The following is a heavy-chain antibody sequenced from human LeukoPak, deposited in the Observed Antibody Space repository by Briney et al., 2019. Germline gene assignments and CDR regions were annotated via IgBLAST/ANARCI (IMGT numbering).Heavy chain of an antibody. V-gene: IGHV3-30*18. D-gene: IGHD5-12*01. CDR3: AKGSMGRCSGNSCYSVY. CDR2: ISYDGSNK. CDR1: GFTFSDSA. Sequence: GGSLRLSCAASGFTFSDSAMDWVRQAPGKGLEWVAVISYDGSNKYYADSVKGRFTISRDNSKNTLYLQMNSLRVEDTAVYYCAKGSMGRCSGNSCYSVYWGQGTLVTVSS. J-gene: IGHJ4*02.